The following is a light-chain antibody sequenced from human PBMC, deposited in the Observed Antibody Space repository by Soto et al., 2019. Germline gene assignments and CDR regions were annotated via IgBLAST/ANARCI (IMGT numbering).Light chain of an antibody. CDR1: QSVSSY. Sequence: EIVLTQSPATLSLSPGERATLSCRASQSVSSYLAWYQQKPGQAPRLLIYDASNRATGIPARFSGSGSGTDFTLTISSLEPGDFAVYYCQQRSNWPPNTFGGGTKVEIK. CDR2: DAS. J-gene: IGKJ4*01. CDR3: QQRSNWPPNT. V-gene: IGKV3-11*01.